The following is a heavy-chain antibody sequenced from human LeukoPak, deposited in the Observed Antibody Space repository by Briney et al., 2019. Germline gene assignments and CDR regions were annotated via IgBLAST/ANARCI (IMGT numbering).Heavy chain of an antibody. Sequence: GGSLRLSCATSGFSLSIYDMHWVRQTTGKGLEWVSGIGLVGDTYYPGSVKGRFTISREDAKNALYLQMNSLRAGDTAVYYCAREQTPTTDYYYYGMDVWGQGTTVTVSS. CDR2: IGLVGDT. V-gene: IGHV3-13*04. CDR1: GFSLSIYD. J-gene: IGHJ6*02. D-gene: IGHD1-14*01. CDR3: AREQTPTTDYYYYGMDV.